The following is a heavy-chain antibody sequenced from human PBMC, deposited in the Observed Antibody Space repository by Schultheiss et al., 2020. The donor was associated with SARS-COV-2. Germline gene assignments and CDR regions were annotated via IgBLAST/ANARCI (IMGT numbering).Heavy chain of an antibody. CDR2: ISSSSSYI. Sequence: GGSLRLSCAASGFTFSSYSMNWVRQAPGKGLEWVSSISSSSSYIYYADSVKGRFTISRDNAKNSLYLQMNSLRAEDTAVYYCAKVIPHCSSTSCYHEQGGGYYFDYWGQGTLVTVSS. CDR1: GFTFSSYS. CDR3: AKVIPHCSSTSCYHEQGGGYYFDY. D-gene: IGHD2-2*01. J-gene: IGHJ4*02. V-gene: IGHV3-21*01.